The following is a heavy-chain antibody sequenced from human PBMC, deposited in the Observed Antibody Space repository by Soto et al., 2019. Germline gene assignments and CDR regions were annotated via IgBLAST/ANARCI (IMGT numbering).Heavy chain of an antibody. CDR1: GYTFTSYA. D-gene: IGHD6-13*01. Sequence: EASVKVSCKASGYTFTSYAMHWVRQAPGQRLEWMGWINAGNGNTKYSQKFQGRVTITRDTSASTAYMELSSLRSEDTAVYYCATSIAAAGPFDYWGQGTLVTVSS. V-gene: IGHV1-3*01. CDR3: ATSIAAAGPFDY. J-gene: IGHJ4*02. CDR2: INAGNGNT.